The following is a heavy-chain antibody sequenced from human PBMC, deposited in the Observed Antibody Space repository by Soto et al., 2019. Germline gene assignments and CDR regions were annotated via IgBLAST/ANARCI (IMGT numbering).Heavy chain of an antibody. CDR3: ARVRPFLES. D-gene: IGHD1-1*01. V-gene: IGHV4-39*02. CDR1: GGSISNNNNF. CDR2: ITYGGNT. Sequence: PSETLSLTCSVSGGSISNNNNFWGWIRQPPGKGLEWIASITYGGNTYYSPSLRSRLTISVDTSKNQFSLNLTSVTAADTAFYYCARVRPFLESWGQGTLVTVPS. J-gene: IGHJ5*02.